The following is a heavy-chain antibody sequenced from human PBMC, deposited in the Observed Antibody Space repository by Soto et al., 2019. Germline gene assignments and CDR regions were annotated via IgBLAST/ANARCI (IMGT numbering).Heavy chain of an antibody. CDR3: ARSDQYYDFWSGYYKSSFFLDP. CDR2: MNPNSGNT. CDR1: GYTFTSYD. J-gene: IGHJ5*02. V-gene: IGHV1-8*02. Sequence: ASVKVSCKASGYTFTSYDINWVRQATGQGLEWMGWMNPNSGNTGYAQKFQGRVTMTRNTSISTAYMELSSLRSEDTAVYYCARSDQYYDFWSGYYKSSFFLDPWGQGTLVNVSS. D-gene: IGHD3-3*01.